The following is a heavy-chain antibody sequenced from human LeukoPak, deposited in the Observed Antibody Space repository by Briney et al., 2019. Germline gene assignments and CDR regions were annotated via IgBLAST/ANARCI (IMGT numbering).Heavy chain of an antibody. Sequence: GESLKISCKGSEYSFTTYWIGWVRQTPGKGPEWMGIIYPGDSDTKYGPSFQGQVTISTDKSINTAYLQWSSLKASDTAIYYCARVKQAVALVDVFDIWGQGTMVTVSS. D-gene: IGHD6-13*01. V-gene: IGHV5-51*01. J-gene: IGHJ3*02. CDR2: IYPGDSDT. CDR3: ARVKQAVALVDVFDI. CDR1: EYSFTTYW.